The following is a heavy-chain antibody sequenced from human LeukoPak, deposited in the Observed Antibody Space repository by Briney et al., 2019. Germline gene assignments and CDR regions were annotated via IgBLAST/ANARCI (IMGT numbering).Heavy chain of an antibody. V-gene: IGHV3-48*02. Sequence: PGGSLRLSCAASGFTFSSYSMNWVRQAPGKGLEWVSYISSSSSTIYYADSVKGRFTISRDNAKNSLYLQMNSLRDEDTAVYYCARDQGRYSYGSIRSDYWGQGTLVTVSS. CDR1: GFTFSSYS. CDR2: ISSSSSTI. CDR3: ARDQGRYSYGSIRSDY. D-gene: IGHD5-18*01. J-gene: IGHJ4*02.